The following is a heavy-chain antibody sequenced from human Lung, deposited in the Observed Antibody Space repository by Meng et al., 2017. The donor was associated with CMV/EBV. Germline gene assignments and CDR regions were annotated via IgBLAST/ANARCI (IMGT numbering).Heavy chain of an antibody. CDR3: AKGGWSKPPNWL. J-gene: IGHJ4*02. Sequence: GESXKISCAASGFTFSSYAMSWVRQAPGKGLEWVSAITGSGGSTYYADSVKGRFTISRDNSKNTLYLQMNSLRAEDTAVYYWAKGGWSKPPNWLWGQGTLVTVSS. CDR1: GFTFSSYA. D-gene: IGHD2-8*02. V-gene: IGHV3-23*01. CDR2: ITGSGGST.